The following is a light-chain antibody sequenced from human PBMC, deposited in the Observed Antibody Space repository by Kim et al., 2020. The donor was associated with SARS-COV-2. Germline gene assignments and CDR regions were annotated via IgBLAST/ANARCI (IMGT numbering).Light chain of an antibody. Sequence: NFMLTQPHSVSESPGKTVTISCTRSSGSIASNYVQWYQQRPGSAPTTVIYEDNQRPSGVPDRFSGSIDSSSNSASLTISGLKTEDEADNYCQSYDSSTWVFGGGTQLTVL. CDR3: QSYDSSTWV. V-gene: IGLV6-57*03. CDR2: EDN. J-gene: IGLJ3*02. CDR1: SGSIASNY.